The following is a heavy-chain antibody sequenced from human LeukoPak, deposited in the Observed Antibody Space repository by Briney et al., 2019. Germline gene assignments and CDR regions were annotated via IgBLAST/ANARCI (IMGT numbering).Heavy chain of an antibody. CDR2: FDPEDGET. CDR3: ATVFGYSSSWSSDC. Sequence: ASVKVSCKVSGYTLTELSMHWVRQAPGKGLEWMGGFDPEDGETIYAQKFQGRVTMTEDTSTDTAYMELSSLRSEDTAVYYCATVFGYSSSWSSDCWGQGTLVTVSS. J-gene: IGHJ4*02. CDR1: GYTLTELS. V-gene: IGHV1-24*01. D-gene: IGHD6-13*01.